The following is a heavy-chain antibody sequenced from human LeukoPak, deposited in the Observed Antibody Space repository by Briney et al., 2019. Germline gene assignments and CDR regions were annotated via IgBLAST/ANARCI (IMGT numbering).Heavy chain of an antibody. CDR2: IWYDGSNK. CDR1: GFTFSSYG. Sequence: GRSLRLSCAASGFTFSSYGIHWVRQAPGKGLEWVAVIWYDGSNKYYADSVKGRFTISRDNSKNTLYLQMNSLRAEDTAVYYCARERYGDPDYWGQGTLVTVSS. CDR3: ARERYGDPDY. D-gene: IGHD4-17*01. J-gene: IGHJ4*02. V-gene: IGHV3-33*01.